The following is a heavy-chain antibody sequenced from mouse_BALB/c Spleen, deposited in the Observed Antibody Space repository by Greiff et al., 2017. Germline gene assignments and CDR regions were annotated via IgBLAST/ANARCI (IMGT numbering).Heavy chain of an antibody. Sequence: EVQVVESGGGLVKLGGSLKLSCAASGFTFSSYYMSWVRQTPEKRLELVAAINSNGGSTYYPDTVKGRFTISRDNAKNTLYLQMSSLKSEDTALYYCARREDYDPFYAMDYWGQGTSVTVSS. CDR2: INSNGGST. CDR3: ARREDYDPFYAMDY. J-gene: IGHJ4*01. V-gene: IGHV5-6-2*01. CDR1: GFTFSSYY. D-gene: IGHD2-4*01.